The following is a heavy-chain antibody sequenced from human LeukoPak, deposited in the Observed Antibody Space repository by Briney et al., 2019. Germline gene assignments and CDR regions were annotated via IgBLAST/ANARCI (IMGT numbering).Heavy chain of an antibody. CDR1: GFTFSSYS. D-gene: IGHD1-26*01. J-gene: IGHJ4*02. CDR2: ISSSSSTI. CDR3: ARGDAWSGSYLIDY. V-gene: IGHV3-48*01. Sequence: GGSLRLSCAASGFTFSSYSMNWVRQAPGKGLEWVSYISSSSSTIYYADSVKGRFTISRDNAKNSLYLQMNSLRAEDTAVYYCARGDAWSGSYLIDYWGQGTLVTVSS.